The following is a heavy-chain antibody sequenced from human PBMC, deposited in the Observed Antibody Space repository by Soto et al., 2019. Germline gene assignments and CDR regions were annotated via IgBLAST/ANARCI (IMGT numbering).Heavy chain of an antibody. CDR1: GGFISSHY. CDR3: ARRDYSTSSLGPFDY. D-gene: IGHD6-6*01. CDR2: IHYTGST. J-gene: IGHJ4*02. V-gene: IGHV4-59*11. Sequence: QVQLQESGPGLVKPSETLSLTCIVSGGFISSHYWSWIRQPPGNGLEWIGYIHYTGSTNYSPSLNSRVTMSLDTSKNQFSLNLTSVTAADTAVYYCARRDYSTSSLGPFDYWGQGILVTVSS.